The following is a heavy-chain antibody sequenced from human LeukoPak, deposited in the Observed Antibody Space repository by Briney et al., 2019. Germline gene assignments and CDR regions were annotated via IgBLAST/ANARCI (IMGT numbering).Heavy chain of an antibody. V-gene: IGHV4-4*02. Sequence: SETLSLTCAVSGGSISSSNWWSWIRQPPGKALEWIGYVYYTGSTNYNPSLKSRATISVDTSKNQFSLKLSSVTAADTAVYYCARPDYGSGSYYFDYWGQGTLVTVSS. CDR3: ARPDYGSGSYYFDY. CDR2: VYYTGST. D-gene: IGHD3-10*01. J-gene: IGHJ4*02. CDR1: GGSISSSNW.